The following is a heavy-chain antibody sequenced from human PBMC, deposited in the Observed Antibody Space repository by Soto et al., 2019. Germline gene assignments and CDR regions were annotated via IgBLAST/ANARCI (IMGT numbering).Heavy chain of an antibody. CDR3: ARHEGNGNVWPLDY. D-gene: IGHD2-8*01. J-gene: IGHJ4*02. V-gene: IGHV4-39*01. CDR2: IHYSGST. Sequence: QVQLLESGPGLVKPSETLSLTCTVSGDSIGTTHSYWAWIRQSPGKGLEWIGNIHYSGSTYYMPSLRSRVTLSVDTSNNQFSLRLTSVTAEDTAVYYCARHEGNGNVWPLDYWGQGILVTVSS. CDR1: GDSIGTTHSY.